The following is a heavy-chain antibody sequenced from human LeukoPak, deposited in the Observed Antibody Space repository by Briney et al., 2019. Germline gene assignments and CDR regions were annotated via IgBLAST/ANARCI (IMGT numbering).Heavy chain of an antibody. J-gene: IGHJ6*03. D-gene: IGHD2-2*01. Sequence: PGGSLRLSCAASGFTFSSYAMYWVRQAPGKGQEWVAVISYDGSNKYYADSVKGRFTISRDNSKNTLYLQMNSLRAEDTAVYYCARASVGGSTSRYYYYYYYMDVWGKGTTVTVSS. CDR3: ARASVGGSTSRYYYYYYYMDV. V-gene: IGHV3-30-3*01. CDR1: GFTFSSYA. CDR2: ISYDGSNK.